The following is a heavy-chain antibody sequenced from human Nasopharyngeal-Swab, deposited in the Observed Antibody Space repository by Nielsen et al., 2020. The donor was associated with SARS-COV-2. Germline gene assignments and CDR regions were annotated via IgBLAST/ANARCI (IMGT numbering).Heavy chain of an antibody. CDR3: ARLNGIAAAGTGWFDP. D-gene: IGHD6-13*01. Sequence: SETLSLTCTVSGGSISSGGYYWSWIRQHPGKGLEWIGYIHYSGSTYYNPSLKSRVTISVDTSKNQFSLKLSSVTAADTAVYYCARLNGIAAAGTGWFDPWGQGTLVTVSS. V-gene: IGHV4-31*03. CDR2: IHYSGST. CDR1: GGSISSGGYY. J-gene: IGHJ5*02.